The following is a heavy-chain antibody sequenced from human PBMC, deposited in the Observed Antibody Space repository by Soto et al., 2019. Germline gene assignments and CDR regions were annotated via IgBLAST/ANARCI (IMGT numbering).Heavy chain of an antibody. D-gene: IGHD2-2*01. Sequence: QAQLVQSGAEVKKPGSSVKVSCKASGGTFSDYVINWVRQAPGQGLEWMGGIIPLFGTAKYAQKFKGRVTMIADETTSRADMELSSLKSEDTVVYYCARDIVVVTAAYYYYYGMDVWGQGTTVTVSS. V-gene: IGHV1-69*01. CDR3: ARDIVVVTAAYYYYYGMDV. J-gene: IGHJ6*02. CDR2: IIPLFGTA. CDR1: GGTFSDYV.